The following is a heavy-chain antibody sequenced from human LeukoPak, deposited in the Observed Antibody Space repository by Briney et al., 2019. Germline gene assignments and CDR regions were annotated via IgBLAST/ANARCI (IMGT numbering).Heavy chain of an antibody. V-gene: IGHV4-59*02. CDR3: ARSYSSGPFDL. D-gene: IGHD6-19*01. Sequence: AESLTLTCTVSGDSVSSYYMNWLRQAPGKGLEWISYIYYSGSTKYNASLKRRVTISLDNSNNQFSLKLRSVTAADTAVYYCARSYSSGPFDLWGKGTLVIAST. J-gene: IGHJ4*02. CDR1: GDSVSSYY. CDR2: IYYSGST.